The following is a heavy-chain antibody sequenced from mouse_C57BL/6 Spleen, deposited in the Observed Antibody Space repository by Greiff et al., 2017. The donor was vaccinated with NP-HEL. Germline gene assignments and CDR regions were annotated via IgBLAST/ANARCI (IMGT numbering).Heavy chain of an antibody. D-gene: IGHD1-1*01. CDR2: IYPGDGDT. CDR1: GYAFSSYW. J-gene: IGHJ2*01. Sequence: QVQLQQSGAELVKPGASVKISCKASGYAFSSYWMNWVKQRPGKGLEWIGQIYPGDGDTNYNGKFKGKATLTADKSSSTAYMQLSSLTSEDSAVYFCARSDYYGSRPRDYWGQGTTLTVSS. CDR3: ARSDYYGSRPRDY. V-gene: IGHV1-80*01.